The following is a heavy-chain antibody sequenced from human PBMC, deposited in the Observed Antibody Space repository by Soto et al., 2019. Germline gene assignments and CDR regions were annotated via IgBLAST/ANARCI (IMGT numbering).Heavy chain of an antibody. CDR1: GFTFSTAW. CDR3: IRDPYGST. D-gene: IGHD3-10*01. V-gene: IGHV3-15*01. Sequence: EVQLVESGGGLVKPGESLRLSCAASGFTFSTAWMTWVRQAPGRGLEWVARIKTTSDGGTIHYAAPVKGRFTISRDDSKDILFLQMNSLKIEDTALYYCIRDPYGSTWGQGTLVTVSS. CDR2: IKTTSDGGTI. J-gene: IGHJ5*02.